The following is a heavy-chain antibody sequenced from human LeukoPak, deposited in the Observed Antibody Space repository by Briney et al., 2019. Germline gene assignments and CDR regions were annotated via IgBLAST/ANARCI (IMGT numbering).Heavy chain of an antibody. CDR2: ISYDGSNK. CDR3: ARLGQQLNLVLLDY. Sequence: QPGGSLRLSCAASGFTFSSYAMHWVRQAPGKGLEWVAVISYDGSNKYYADSVKGRFTISRDNSKNTLYLQMNSLRAEDTAVYYCARLGQQLNLVLLDYWGQGTLVTVSS. V-gene: IGHV3-30*14. CDR1: GFTFSSYA. J-gene: IGHJ4*02. D-gene: IGHD6-13*01.